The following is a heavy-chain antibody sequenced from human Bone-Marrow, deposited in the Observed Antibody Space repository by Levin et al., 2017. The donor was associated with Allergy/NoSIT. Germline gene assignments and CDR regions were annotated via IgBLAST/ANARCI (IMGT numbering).Heavy chain of an antibody. Sequence: GESLKISCKAFGYPFTSFDIKWLRQASGQGPEWVGWINPNSGNTGYAQKFQGRVTVTADISISTAYMELTSLGSEDTAVYYCARGWGTTVTPLDTWGQGTLVTVSS. D-gene: IGHD4-17*01. J-gene: IGHJ5*02. V-gene: IGHV1-8*01. CDR2: INPNSGNT. CDR1: GYPFTSFD. CDR3: ARGWGTTVTPLDT.